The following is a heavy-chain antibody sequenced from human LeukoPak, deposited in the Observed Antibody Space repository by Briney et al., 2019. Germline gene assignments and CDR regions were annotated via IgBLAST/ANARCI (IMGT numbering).Heavy chain of an antibody. CDR1: GFAFTDYA. V-gene: IGHV3-23*01. D-gene: IGHD6-13*01. CDR3: AKGRDSSSRTGFDY. Sequence: GGSLRLSCAASGFAFTDYAISWVRQAPGKGLEWVSAISGSGANTYYADSVKGRFTISRDNSKDTLYLEMNSLRAEDTAVYYCAKGRDSSSRTGFDYWGQGTLVPVSS. CDR2: ISGSGANT. J-gene: IGHJ4*02.